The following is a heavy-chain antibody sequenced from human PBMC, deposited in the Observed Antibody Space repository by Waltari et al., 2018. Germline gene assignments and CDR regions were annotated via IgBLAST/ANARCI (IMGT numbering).Heavy chain of an antibody. CDR1: GFNFAAYW. V-gene: IGHV3-7*03. Sequence: EVQLMESGGGLVQPGGSLRLSCAASGFNFAAYWMTWVRLAPGRGLEWVGNINYDGSATYHADSVNGRFAISRDNAHNSLYLQMNSVIADDTAIYFCARGSTAYVRVWDSWGQGTMVTVSS. D-gene: IGHD3-10*02. J-gene: IGHJ4*02. CDR3: ARGSTAYVRVWDS. CDR2: INYDGSAT.